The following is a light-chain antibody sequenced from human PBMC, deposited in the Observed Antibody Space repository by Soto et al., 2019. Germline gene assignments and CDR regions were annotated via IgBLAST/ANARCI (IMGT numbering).Light chain of an antibody. CDR2: AAS. V-gene: IGKV1-8*01. J-gene: IGKJ4*01. CDR3: QQYEKFPFT. Sequence: AIRMTQSPSSLSASTGDRVTITCRASQGISSYLAWYQQKPGKAPKLLIYAASTLQSGVPSRFSGSGSGTDFTFTISSLQPEDIATYFCQQYEKFPFTFGGGTKVDIK. CDR1: QGISSY.